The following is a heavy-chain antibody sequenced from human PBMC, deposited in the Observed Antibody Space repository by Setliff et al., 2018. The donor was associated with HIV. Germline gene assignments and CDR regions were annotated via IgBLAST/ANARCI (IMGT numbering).Heavy chain of an antibody. D-gene: IGHD2-15*01. Sequence: ASVKVSCKASGYSFSDYYMHWVQQAPGKGLEWMGRVDPEDDETIYAEKFQDRVTITADTSKDTAYMDLNRLRSEDTSLYYCAILPSLGMVVPLDFWGQGTLVTVSS. CDR3: AILPSLGMVVPLDF. J-gene: IGHJ4*02. CDR1: GYSFSDYY. V-gene: IGHV1-69-2*01. CDR2: VDPEDDET.